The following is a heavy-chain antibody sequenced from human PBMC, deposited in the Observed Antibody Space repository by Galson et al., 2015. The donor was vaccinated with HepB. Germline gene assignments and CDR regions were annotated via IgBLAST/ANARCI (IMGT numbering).Heavy chain of an antibody. Sequence: SLRLSCAASGFTFGSYAMSWVRQAPGKGLEWVSAVSGSGGSTDYADSVKGRITISRDNSKNTLYLQMNSLRVEDTAVYYCAKGIAAAGSNAIDYWGQGTLVTVSS. J-gene: IGHJ4*02. D-gene: IGHD6-13*01. CDR3: AKGIAAAGSNAIDY. V-gene: IGHV3-23*01. CDR1: GFTFGSYA. CDR2: VSGSGGST.